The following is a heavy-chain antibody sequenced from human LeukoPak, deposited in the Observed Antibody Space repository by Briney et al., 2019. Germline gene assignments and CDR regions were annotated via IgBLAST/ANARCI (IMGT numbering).Heavy chain of an antibody. CDR1: GFTFSSYW. Sequence: AGSLRLSCAASGFTFSSYWMSWVRQAPGKGLEWVANIKQDGSEKYYVDSVKGRFTISRDNAKNSLYLQMNSLRAEDTAVYYCARVQEMATIRFDYWGQGTLVTVSS. CDR2: IKQDGSEK. J-gene: IGHJ4*02. D-gene: IGHD5-24*01. V-gene: IGHV3-7*04. CDR3: ARVQEMATIRFDY.